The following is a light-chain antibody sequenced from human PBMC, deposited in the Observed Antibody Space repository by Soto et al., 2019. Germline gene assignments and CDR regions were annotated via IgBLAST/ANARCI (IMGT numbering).Light chain of an antibody. CDR1: QSVSSSQ. Sequence: EIVLTHSPATQCCARGESSTRCSTSSQSVSSSQLAWYQQKPGQAPRLLMYGASSRATGIPDRLSGSGSGTDFTLTISRLEPEDFAVYYCKQYGSSPITCGQGTRLEIK. J-gene: IGKJ5*01. CDR2: GAS. V-gene: IGKV3-20*01. CDR3: KQYGSSPIT.